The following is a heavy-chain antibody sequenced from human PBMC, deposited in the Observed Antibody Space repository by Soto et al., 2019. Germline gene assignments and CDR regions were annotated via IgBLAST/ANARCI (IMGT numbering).Heavy chain of an antibody. CDR3: AKNAAAKIAAAGIGAYPGWDDY. V-gene: IGHV3-23*01. CDR1: GFTFSSYA. J-gene: IGHJ4*02. CDR2: ISGSGGST. D-gene: IGHD6-13*01. Sequence: GGSLRLSCAASGFTFSSYAMSWVRQAPGKGLEWVSAISGSGGSTYYADSVKGRFTISRDNSKNTLYLQMNSLRAEDTAVYYCAKNAAAKIAAAGIGAYPGWDDYWGQGTLVTVSS.